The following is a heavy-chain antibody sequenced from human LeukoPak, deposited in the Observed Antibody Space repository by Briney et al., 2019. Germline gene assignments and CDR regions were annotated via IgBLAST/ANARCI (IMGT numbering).Heavy chain of an antibody. CDR3: ARLTTRPGGIRPLIMDF. CDR2: IYYSGST. Sequence: SETLSLTCTVSNGSISSDYWTWIRQPPGKGLEWIGYIYYSGSTQYNPSLESRATISLDTSRNQFSLKLTSMTAADTAVYYCARLTTRPGGIRPLIMDFWGQGTLVTVSS. V-gene: IGHV4-59*01. D-gene: IGHD3-10*01. CDR1: NGSISSDY. J-gene: IGHJ1*01.